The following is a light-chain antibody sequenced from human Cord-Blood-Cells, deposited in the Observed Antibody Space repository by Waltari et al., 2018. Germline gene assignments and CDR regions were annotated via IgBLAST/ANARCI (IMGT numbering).Light chain of an antibody. CDR2: DAS. Sequence: EIVLTQSPATLSLSPGERDTLSCRASQSVSGYLAWYQHTPGQPPRLLIYDASTRATGIPARFSRSESGTDFPLTISSLGPGDFAVYYGQQRSNWPPLTLGGGTKVEIK. J-gene: IGKJ4*01. CDR3: QQRSNWPPLT. V-gene: IGKV3-11*01. CDR1: QSVSGY.